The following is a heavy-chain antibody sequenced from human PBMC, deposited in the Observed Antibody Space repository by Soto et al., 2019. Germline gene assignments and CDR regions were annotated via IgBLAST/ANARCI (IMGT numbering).Heavy chain of an antibody. D-gene: IGHD3-9*01. CDR3: ARNNYDILTGYRGDYFDY. Sequence: ASVKVSCKASGYTFTGYYMHWVRQAPGQGLEWMGWINPNSGGTNYAQKFQGWVTMTRDTSISTAYMELSRLRSDDTAVCYCARNNYDILTGYRGDYFDYWGQGTLVTVSS. J-gene: IGHJ4*02. CDR2: INPNSGGT. CDR1: GYTFTGYY. V-gene: IGHV1-2*04.